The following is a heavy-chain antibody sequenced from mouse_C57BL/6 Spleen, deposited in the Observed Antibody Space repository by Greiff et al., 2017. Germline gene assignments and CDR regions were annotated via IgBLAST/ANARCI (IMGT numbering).Heavy chain of an antibody. Sequence: EVMLVESGGGLVKPGGSLKLSCAASGFTFSSYAMSWVRQTPEKRLEWVATISDGGSYTYYPDNVKGRFTISRDNAKNNLYLQMSHLKSEDTAMYYCARDRFISEYFDVWGTGTTVTVSS. CDR1: GFTFSSYA. CDR3: ARDRFISEYFDV. V-gene: IGHV5-4*01. CDR2: ISDGGSYT. J-gene: IGHJ1*03. D-gene: IGHD1-1*01.